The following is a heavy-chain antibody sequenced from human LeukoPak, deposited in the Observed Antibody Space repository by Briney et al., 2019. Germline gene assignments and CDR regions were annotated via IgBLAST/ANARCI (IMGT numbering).Heavy chain of an antibody. CDR2: ISYDGTDK. Sequence: PGTSLRLSCAASGFTFSSYALHWVRQAPGKGLEWVAIISYDGTDKYNADSVKGRFTISRDNSKNTLYLQMNNLRPEDTAVYYCVKDDYCGAARCPGWLDPWGQGTLVTVSS. CDR1: GFTFSSYA. CDR3: VKDDYCGAARCPGWLDP. V-gene: IGHV3-30*04. D-gene: IGHD2-21*01. J-gene: IGHJ5*02.